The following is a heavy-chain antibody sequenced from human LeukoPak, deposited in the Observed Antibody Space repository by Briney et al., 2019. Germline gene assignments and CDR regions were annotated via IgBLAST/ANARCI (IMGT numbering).Heavy chain of an antibody. CDR2: IYYSGST. V-gene: IGHV4-59*01. CDR3: ARGATDGNGYSGYPFDY. CDR1: GGSISSYY. Sequence: SETLSLTCTVSGGSISSYYWSWIRQPPGKGLGWIGYIYYSGSTNYNPSLKSRVTISVDTSKNQFSLKLSSVTAADTAVYYCARGATDGNGYSGYPFDYWGQGTLVTVSS. D-gene: IGHD5-12*01. J-gene: IGHJ4*02.